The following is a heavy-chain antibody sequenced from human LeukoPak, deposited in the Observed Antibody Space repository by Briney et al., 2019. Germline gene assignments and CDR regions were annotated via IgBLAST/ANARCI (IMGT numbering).Heavy chain of an antibody. CDR2: IYPGDSDT. V-gene: IGHV5-51*01. CDR3: ARLRTYGDYALNY. J-gene: IGHJ4*02. Sequence: GESLKISCKGSGYSFTTYWIGWVRQTPGKGLEWMGIIYPGDSDTRYSPSFQGQVAISADKSISTAYLQWSSLKASDSAMYYCARLRTYGDYALNYWGQGTLVTVSS. CDR1: GYSFTTYW. D-gene: IGHD4-17*01.